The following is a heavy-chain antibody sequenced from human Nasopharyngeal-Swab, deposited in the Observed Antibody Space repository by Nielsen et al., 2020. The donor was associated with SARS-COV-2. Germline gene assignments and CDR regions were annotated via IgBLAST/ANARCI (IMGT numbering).Heavy chain of an antibody. J-gene: IGHJ3*02. V-gene: IGHV4-31*02. D-gene: IGHD3-22*01. Sequence: RQAPGKGLEWIGYIYYSGSTYYNPSLKSRVTISVDTSKNQFSLKLSPVTAADTAVYYCARATMIVVVIGAFDIWGQGTMVTVSS. CDR3: ARATMIVVVIGAFDI. CDR2: IYYSGST.